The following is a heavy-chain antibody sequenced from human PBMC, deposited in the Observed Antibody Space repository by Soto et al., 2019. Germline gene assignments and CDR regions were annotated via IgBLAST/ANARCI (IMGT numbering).Heavy chain of an antibody. CDR2: INPSGGST. Sequence: ASVKVSCKASGYTFTSYYMHWVRQAPGQGLEWMGIINPSGGSTSYAQKFQGRVTMTRDTSTSTVYMELSGLRSEDTAVYYCATRYDFWSGPGNYYYYYMDVWGKGTTVTVSS. V-gene: IGHV1-46*03. J-gene: IGHJ6*03. CDR1: GYTFTSYY. CDR3: ATRYDFWSGPGNYYYYYMDV. D-gene: IGHD3-3*01.